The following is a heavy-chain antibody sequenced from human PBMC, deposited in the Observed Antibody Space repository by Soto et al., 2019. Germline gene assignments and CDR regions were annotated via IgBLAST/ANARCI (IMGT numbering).Heavy chain of an antibody. CDR3: ARIRATHYYYNSYGMEV. V-gene: IGHV5-51*01. Sequence: PGESLKISCKGSGYSFTSYWIGWVRQMPGKGLEWMGIIYPGDSDTRYSPSFQGQVTISADKSISTAYLQWSSLKAADTAMYYCARIRATHYYYNSYGMEVWFQGTTLTF. CDR1: GYSFTSYW. J-gene: IGHJ6*02. CDR2: IYPGDSDT. D-gene: IGHD5-12*01.